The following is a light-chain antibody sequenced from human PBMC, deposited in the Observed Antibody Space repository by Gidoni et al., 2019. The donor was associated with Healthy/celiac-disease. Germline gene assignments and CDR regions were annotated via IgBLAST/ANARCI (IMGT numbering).Light chain of an antibody. Sequence: EIVMTQSPATLSVSPGERATLSCRASQSVSSNLAWYQQQPGQAPRLLIYGASTRATGSPARFSGSGSGTEFTLTISSLQSEDFAVYYCQQYNNWPPSWTFGQGTKVEIK. J-gene: IGKJ1*01. V-gene: IGKV3-15*01. CDR3: QQYNNWPPSWT. CDR2: GAS. CDR1: QSVSSN.